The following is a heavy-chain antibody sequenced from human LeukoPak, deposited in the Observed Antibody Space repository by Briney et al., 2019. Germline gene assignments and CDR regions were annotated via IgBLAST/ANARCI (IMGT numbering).Heavy chain of an antibody. V-gene: IGHV3-21*01. J-gene: IGHJ4*02. CDR1: GFTFSSYS. CDR3: AREESGSYRIAYFDY. Sequence: GGSLRLSCAASGFTFSSYSMNWVRQAPGKGLEWVSSISSSSSYIYYADSVKGRFTTSRDNAKNSLYLQMNSLRAEDTAVYYCAREESGSYRIAYFDYWGQGTLVTVSS. D-gene: IGHD1-26*01. CDR2: ISSSSSYI.